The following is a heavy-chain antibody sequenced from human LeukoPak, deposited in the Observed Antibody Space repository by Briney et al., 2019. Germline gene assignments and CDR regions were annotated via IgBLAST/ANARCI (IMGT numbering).Heavy chain of an antibody. CDR1: GYTFTRYG. V-gene: IGHV7-4-1*02. D-gene: IGHD6-19*01. CDR2: INTNTGGP. J-gene: IGHJ4*02. Sequence: ASVTVSCKASGYTFTRYGLNWMRQAPGQGLEWMGWINTNTGGPTYAQAFTGRLVFSLDTSVSTAYLQISSLKADDAAVYYCARDDQVADGIAVAANWGQGTLVTVSS. CDR3: ARDDQVADGIAVAAN.